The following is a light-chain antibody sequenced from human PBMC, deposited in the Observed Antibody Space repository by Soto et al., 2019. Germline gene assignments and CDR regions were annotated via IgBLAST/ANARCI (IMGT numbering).Light chain of an antibody. J-gene: IGKJ5*01. CDR1: ESISRH. Sequence: DIQMTQSPSSLSASVGDRVTITCRARESISRHLNWYQQKPGKAPKLLIYAASSLQNGVPSRFSGGGSGTDFTLTISNLQPEDFATYYCQQSYSALSITVGQGTRLEIK. CDR3: QQSYSALSIT. V-gene: IGKV1-39*01. CDR2: AAS.